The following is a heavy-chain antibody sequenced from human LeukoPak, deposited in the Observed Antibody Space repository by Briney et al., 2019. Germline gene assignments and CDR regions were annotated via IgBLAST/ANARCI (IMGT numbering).Heavy chain of an antibody. D-gene: IGHD6-6*01. V-gene: IGHV4-34*01. CDR1: GGSFSGYY. Sequence: SETLSLTCAVYGGSFSGYYWSWIRQPPGKGLEWMGEINHSGSTNYNPSLKSRVTISVDTSKNQFSLKLSSVTAADTAVYYCARGRGSSYVYYYYYMDVWGKGTTVTVSS. CDR2: INHSGST. J-gene: IGHJ6*03. CDR3: ARGRGSSYVYYYYYMDV.